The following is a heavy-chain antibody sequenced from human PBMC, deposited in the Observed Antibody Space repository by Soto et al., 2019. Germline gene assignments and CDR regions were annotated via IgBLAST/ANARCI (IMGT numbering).Heavy chain of an antibody. CDR1: GGSISSGVYY. V-gene: IGHV4-31*02. CDR3: ARSRDGYNSVWYFDL. Sequence: PSETRSLTWTVSGGSISSGVYYGIWIRQHPGKGLEWIGYIYYSGSTYYNPSLKSRVTISVDTSKNQFSLKLSSVTAADTAVYYCARSRDGYNSVWYFDLWGRGTLVTVSS. D-gene: IGHD5-12*01. CDR2: IYYSGST. J-gene: IGHJ2*01.